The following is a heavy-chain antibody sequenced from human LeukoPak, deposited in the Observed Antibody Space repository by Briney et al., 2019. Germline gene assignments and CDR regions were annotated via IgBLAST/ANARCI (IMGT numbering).Heavy chain of an antibody. CDR1: GFSVNNNY. CDR3: AGGSYYGSGSRPGYIEH. V-gene: IGHV3-53*01. D-gene: IGHD3-10*01. Sequence: PGGSLRLSCAASGFSVNNNYMNWVRQATGKGLEWVSLMDNFGYKHYADSVEGRVTISRDSSRNTVYLQPKSLRAEDTAVYYCAGGSYYGSGSRPGYIEHWGQGTLVTVSS. J-gene: IGHJ4*02. CDR2: MDNFGYK.